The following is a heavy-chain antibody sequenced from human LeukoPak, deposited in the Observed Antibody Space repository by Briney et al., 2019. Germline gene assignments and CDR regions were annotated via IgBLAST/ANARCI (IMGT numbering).Heavy chain of an antibody. J-gene: IGHJ4*02. V-gene: IGHV3-7*01. CDR2: IKQDGSER. CDR3: AREYSSDWPTRFDY. D-gene: IGHD6-19*01. CDR1: GFTFSSYW. Sequence: GGSLRLSCTASGFTFSSYWMTWVRQAPGKGLEWVATIKQDGSERYYVDSVKGRFSISRDNARNSLYLQMNSLRAEDTAVYYCAREYSSDWPTRFDYWGQGTLVTVSS.